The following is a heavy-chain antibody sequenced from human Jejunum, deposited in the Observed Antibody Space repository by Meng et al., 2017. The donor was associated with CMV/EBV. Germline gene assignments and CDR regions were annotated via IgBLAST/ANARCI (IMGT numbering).Heavy chain of an antibody. CDR1: FPFCNYA. Sequence: FPFCNYALSWVRRAPGKGLEWVAVISYDGRDNYYADSVKGRLTIFRDNSKNTLDLQMNSLRAEDTAVYFCARGRVSYTSWSSQGNWGQGALVTVSS. J-gene: IGHJ4*02. D-gene: IGHD2-2*02. CDR2: ISYDGRDN. CDR3: ARGRVSYTSWSSQGN. V-gene: IGHV3-30*04.